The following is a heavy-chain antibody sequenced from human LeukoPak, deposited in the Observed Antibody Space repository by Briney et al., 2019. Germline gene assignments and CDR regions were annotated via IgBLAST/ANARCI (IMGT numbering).Heavy chain of an antibody. CDR3: ASSPDVDTAMVFNWFDP. J-gene: IGHJ5*02. D-gene: IGHD5-18*01. CDR1: GGTFSSYA. Sequence: SVKVSCKASGGTFSSYAISWVRQAPGQGLEWMGGIIPIFGTANYAQKFQGRVTITADESTSTAYMELSSLRSEDTAVYYCASSPDVDTAMVFNWFDPWGQGTLATVSS. V-gene: IGHV1-69*13. CDR2: IIPIFGTA.